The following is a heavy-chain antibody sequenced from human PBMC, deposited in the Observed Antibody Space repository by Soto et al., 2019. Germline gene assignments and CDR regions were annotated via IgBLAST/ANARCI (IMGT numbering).Heavy chain of an antibody. J-gene: IGHJ4*02. D-gene: IGHD5-12*01. Sequence: QVQLVQSGAEVKKPGSSVKVSCKASGGTFSSYAISWVRQAPGQGLEWMGGIIPICGTANYAQKFQGRVTITADESTSTAYMEMSSLRSEDTVVYYCARDLNGDGYNFTPFDYWGQGTLVTVSS. CDR2: IIPICGTA. CDR3: ARDLNGDGYNFTPFDY. V-gene: IGHV1-69*01. CDR1: GGTFSSYA.